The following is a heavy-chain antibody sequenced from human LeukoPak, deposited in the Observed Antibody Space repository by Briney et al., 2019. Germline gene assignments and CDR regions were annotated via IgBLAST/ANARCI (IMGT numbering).Heavy chain of an antibody. Sequence: ASVKVSCKASGYTFTGYYIHWVRQAPGQGLQWMGWINPNTGGTNYAQKFQGRITMSRDTSISTAYMDLSRLTSDDTAVYYCARDPCSGGSCHLYHFDYWGQGTLVTVSS. D-gene: IGHD2-15*01. J-gene: IGHJ4*02. CDR3: ARDPCSGGSCHLYHFDY. CDR1: GYTFTGYY. V-gene: IGHV1-2*02. CDR2: INPNTGGT.